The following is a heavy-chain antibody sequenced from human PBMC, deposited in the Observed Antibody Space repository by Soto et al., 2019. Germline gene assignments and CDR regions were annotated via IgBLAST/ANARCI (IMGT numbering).Heavy chain of an antibody. D-gene: IGHD2-2*01. J-gene: IGHJ6*02. CDR1: GYTFTTYG. CDR3: ARDSGRSDVVPAAISAMDV. CDR2: ISAYNGNT. Sequence: ASVKVSCKASGYTFTTYGITWVRQAPGQGLEWMGWISAYNGNTKYAQKLQGRVTMTTETYTTTAYMELRSLRADDTAVYYCARDSGRSDVVPAAISAMDVWGQGTTVTVSS. V-gene: IGHV1-18*01.